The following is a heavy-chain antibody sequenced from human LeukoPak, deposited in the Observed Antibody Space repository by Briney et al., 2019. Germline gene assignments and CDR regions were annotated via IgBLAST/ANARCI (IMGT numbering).Heavy chain of an antibody. CDR1: GGSISSSSYY. Sequence: SETLSLTCTVSGGSISSSSYYWGWIRQPPGKGLEWIGSIYYSGSTYYNPSLKSRVTISVDTSKNQFSLKLSSVTAADTAVYYCARGIDYGDFQGNYGMDVWGQGTTVTVSS. CDR2: IYYSGST. D-gene: IGHD4-17*01. CDR3: ARGIDYGDFQGNYGMDV. J-gene: IGHJ6*02. V-gene: IGHV4-39*07.